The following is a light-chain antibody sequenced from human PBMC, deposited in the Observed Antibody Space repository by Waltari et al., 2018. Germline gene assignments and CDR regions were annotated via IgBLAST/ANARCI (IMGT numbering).Light chain of an antibody. V-gene: IGKV2-30*01. J-gene: IGKJ1*01. CDR3: MQGTHWPWT. CDR2: KVS. Sequence: DVVMTQSPLSLPVTLGQAAFISCRSSQSLLYSDGKTYLSWFQQRPGQSPRRLIYKVSARDSGVPDRLDGSGSGTEFALHINRVDADDVGVYYCMQGTHWPWTFGPGTKVEIK. CDR1: QSLLYSDGKTY.